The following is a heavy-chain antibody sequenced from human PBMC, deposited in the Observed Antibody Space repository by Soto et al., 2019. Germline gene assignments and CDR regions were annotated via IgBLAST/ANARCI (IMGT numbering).Heavy chain of an antibody. CDR1: GGSISSYY. V-gene: IGHV4-59*01. Sequence: SETLSLTCTVSGGSISSYYWSWIRQPPGKGLEWIGYIYYSGSTNYNPSLKSRVTISVDTSKNQFSLKLSSVTAADTAVYYCARRKIAAALFDYWGQGTLVTVSS. J-gene: IGHJ4*02. CDR3: ARRKIAAALFDY. CDR2: IYYSGST. D-gene: IGHD6-13*01.